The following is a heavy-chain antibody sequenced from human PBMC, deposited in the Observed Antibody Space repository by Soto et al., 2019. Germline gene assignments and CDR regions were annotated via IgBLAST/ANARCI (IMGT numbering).Heavy chain of an antibody. CDR2: ISKSGDST. J-gene: IGHJ4*02. V-gene: IGHV3-23*01. CDR1: GVTFTSYA. D-gene: IGHD3-10*01. Sequence: GGSLRLSCAASGVTFTSYAMTWVRQVPGEGLQWVSSISKSGDSTYYADSVKGRFTTSRDNSKNTLYLQMNSLRAEDTARYYCAKGSFGFDYWGQGTLVTVSS. CDR3: AKGSFGFDY.